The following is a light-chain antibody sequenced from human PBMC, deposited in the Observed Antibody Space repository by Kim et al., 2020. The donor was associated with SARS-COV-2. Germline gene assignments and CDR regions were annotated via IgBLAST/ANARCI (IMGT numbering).Light chain of an antibody. V-gene: IGLV2-14*03. CDR3: SSYTSSSTWV. J-gene: IGLJ3*02. CDR2: DVS. Sequence: SALTQPASVSGSPGQSITISCTGTSSDVGGYNYVSWYQQHPGKAPKLMIYDVSNRPSGVSNRFSGSKSGNTASLTISGLQAEDEADYYCSSYTSSSTWVFGAGAKLTVL. CDR1: SSDVGGYNY.